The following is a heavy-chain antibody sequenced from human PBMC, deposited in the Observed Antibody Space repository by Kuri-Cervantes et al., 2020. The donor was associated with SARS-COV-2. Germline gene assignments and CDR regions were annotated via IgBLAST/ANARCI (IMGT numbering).Heavy chain of an antibody. V-gene: IGHV4-39*01. CDR3: VRLPPPFKGVVPAH. CDR2: IYYTGST. J-gene: IGHJ4*02. CDR1: GDSISSSAFY. D-gene: IGHD2-8*01. Sequence: SETLSLTCTVSGDSISSSAFYWVWIRQPPGKGLEWIAKIYYTGSTYYNPSLKSRVTISVDTSKNQFSLKLTSVTATDTAMYYCVRLPPPFKGVVPAHWGQGTLVTVSS.